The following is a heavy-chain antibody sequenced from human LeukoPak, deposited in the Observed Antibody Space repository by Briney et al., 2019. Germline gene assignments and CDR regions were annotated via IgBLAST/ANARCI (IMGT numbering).Heavy chain of an antibody. Sequence: GGSLRLSCAASGFTFSSYGMHWVRQAPGKGLEWVAVISYDGSNKYYADSVEGRFTISRDNSKNTLYLQMNSLRAEDTAVYYCAKDLHSSGWPYYYYYGMDVWGQGTTVTVSS. D-gene: IGHD6-19*01. V-gene: IGHV3-30*18. J-gene: IGHJ6*02. CDR1: GFTFSSYG. CDR3: AKDLHSSGWPYYYYYGMDV. CDR2: ISYDGSNK.